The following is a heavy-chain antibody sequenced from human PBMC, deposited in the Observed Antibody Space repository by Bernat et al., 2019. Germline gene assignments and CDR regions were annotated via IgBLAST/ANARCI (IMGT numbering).Heavy chain of an antibody. CDR3: ARITMVRGISR. D-gene: IGHD3-10*01. V-gene: IGHV4-34*01. Sequence: QVQLQQWGAGLLKPSETLSLTCAVYGGSFSGYYWSWIRQPPGKGLEWIGEINHSGSTNYNPSLKSRVTISVDTSKNPSSLKLSSVTAADTAVYYCARITMVRGISRWGQGTLVTVSS. CDR2: INHSGST. CDR1: GGSFSGYY. J-gene: IGHJ4*02.